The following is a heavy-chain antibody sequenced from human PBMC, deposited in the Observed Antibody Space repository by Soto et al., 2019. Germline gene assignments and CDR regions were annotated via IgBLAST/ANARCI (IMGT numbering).Heavy chain of an antibody. Sequence: GASVKVSCKASGYTFSTYGISWVRQAPGQGLEWMGWISGYNGDTSYAQKVQGRLTMTTDTSTRTAYMELRSLRSDDTAVYYCARDRQLAAAGTFFDYWGQGTLVTVSS. D-gene: IGHD6-13*01. CDR3: ARDRQLAAAGTFFDY. J-gene: IGHJ4*02. V-gene: IGHV1-18*01. CDR2: ISGYNGDT. CDR1: GYTFSTYG.